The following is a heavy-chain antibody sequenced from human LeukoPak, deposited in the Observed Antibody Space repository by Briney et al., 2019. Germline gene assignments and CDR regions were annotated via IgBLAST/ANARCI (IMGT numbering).Heavy chain of an antibody. CDR1: GFTFITYS. Sequence: GGSLRLSCAASGFTFITYSMNWVRPAPGKGLEWVSSISSSSSYIYYADSVKGRFTISRDNAKNSLYLQINSLRAEDTAVYYCAGINFESGFDYWGQGTLVTVSS. V-gene: IGHV3-21*01. J-gene: IGHJ4*02. CDR2: ISSSSSYI. D-gene: IGHD3-3*01. CDR3: AGINFESGFDY.